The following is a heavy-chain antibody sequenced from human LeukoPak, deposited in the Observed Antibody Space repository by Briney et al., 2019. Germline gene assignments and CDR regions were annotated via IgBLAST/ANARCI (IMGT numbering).Heavy chain of an antibody. Sequence: ASVKVSCKASGYTFTGYYMHWVRQAPGQGLEWMGWINPNSGGTNYAQKFQVRVTMTRDTSISTAYMELSRLRSDDTAVYYCARDKLAAAGSPYYFDYWGQGTLVTVSS. D-gene: IGHD6-13*01. CDR1: GYTFTGYY. CDR2: INPNSGGT. V-gene: IGHV1-2*02. CDR3: ARDKLAAAGSPYYFDY. J-gene: IGHJ4*02.